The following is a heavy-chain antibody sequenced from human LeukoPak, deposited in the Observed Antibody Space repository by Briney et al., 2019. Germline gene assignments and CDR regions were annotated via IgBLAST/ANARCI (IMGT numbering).Heavy chain of an antibody. CDR1: GFTFSSYG. V-gene: IGHV3-23*01. D-gene: IGHD3-10*01. CDR2: LTGSGDNT. Sequence: GGTLRLSCAASGFTFSSYGMSWVRQAPGKGLEWVSALTGSGDNTYYADSVKGRFTISRDNSKNTLYLQMNSLRAEDTAVYYCAKDSSLYYYGSGSLNYFDYWGQGTLVTVSS. CDR3: AKDSSLYYYGSGSLNYFDY. J-gene: IGHJ4*02.